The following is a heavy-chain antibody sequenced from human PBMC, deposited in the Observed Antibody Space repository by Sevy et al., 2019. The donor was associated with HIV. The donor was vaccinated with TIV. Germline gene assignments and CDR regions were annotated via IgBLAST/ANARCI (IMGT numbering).Heavy chain of an antibody. CDR2: ISAYNGNT. J-gene: IGHJ5*02. Sequence: ASVKVSCKASGYTFTSYGISSVRQAPGQGLEWMGWISAYNGNTNYEQKLQGRVTMTTDTSTSTAYMELRSLRSDDTAVYYCARVAFYCGGDCYSGWFDPWGQRTLVTVSS. D-gene: IGHD2-21*02. CDR3: ARVAFYCGGDCYSGWFDP. CDR1: GYTFTSYG. V-gene: IGHV1-18*04.